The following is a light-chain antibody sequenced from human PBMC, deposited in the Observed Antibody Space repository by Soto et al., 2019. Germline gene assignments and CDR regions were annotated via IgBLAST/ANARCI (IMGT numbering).Light chain of an antibody. CDR3: HQRQSWPRT. J-gene: IGKJ1*01. V-gene: IGKV3-11*01. CDR1: QYINTR. Sequence: ESVLTQSPATLSSFPCDIVTLSCRASQYINTRLAWYQHRPGQAPRLLIYQTSIRAAGIPARFSASGSGTDFTLTISDVQPEDFALYYCHQRQSWPRTFGQGTKVDIK. CDR2: QTS.